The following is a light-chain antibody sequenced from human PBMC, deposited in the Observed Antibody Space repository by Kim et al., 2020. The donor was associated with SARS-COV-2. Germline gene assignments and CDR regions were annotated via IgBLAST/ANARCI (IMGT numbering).Light chain of an antibody. CDR1: SGSIASHY. CDR2: EDN. J-gene: IGLJ3*02. Sequence: GKTVTISCTRSSGSIASHYVQWYQQRPGSAPTTVIYEDNHRPSGVPDRFSGSIDSSSNSASLTISGLKTEDEADYYCQSYDSSNWVFGGGTKLTVL. V-gene: IGLV6-57*03. CDR3: QSYDSSNWV.